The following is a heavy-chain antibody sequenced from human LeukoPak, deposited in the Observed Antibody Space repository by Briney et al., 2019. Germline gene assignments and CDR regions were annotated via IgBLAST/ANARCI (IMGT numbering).Heavy chain of an antibody. J-gene: IGHJ5*02. CDR1: GFTFSSYG. Sequence: GGSLRLSCAASGFTFSSYGMSWVRQAPGKGLEWVSAITGNGANTFYADSVKGRFTISRDNSKNTVYLQMNSLRAEDTALYYCARDRSGSYPNWFDPWGQGTLVTVSS. CDR2: ITGNGANT. CDR3: ARDRSGSYPNWFDP. V-gene: IGHV3-23*01. D-gene: IGHD3-10*01.